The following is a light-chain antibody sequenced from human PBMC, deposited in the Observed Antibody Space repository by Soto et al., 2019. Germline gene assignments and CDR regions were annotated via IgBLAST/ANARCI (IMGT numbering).Light chain of an antibody. CDR3: QSYDSSLSGSGV. CDR2: DNN. CDR1: SSNIGAGYD. J-gene: IGLJ2*01. V-gene: IGLV1-40*01. Sequence: QSVLTQPPSVSGAPGQRVTISCTGSSSNIGAGYDVHWYQQLPGTAPKLLIYDNNNRPSGVPDRFSGSKSGTSASLAITGLQAEAEGDYYCQSYDSSLSGSGVFGGGTKLTVL.